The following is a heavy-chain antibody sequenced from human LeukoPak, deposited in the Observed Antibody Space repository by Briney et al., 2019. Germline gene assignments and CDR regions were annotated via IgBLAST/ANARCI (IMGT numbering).Heavy chain of an antibody. J-gene: IGHJ4*02. D-gene: IGHD6-13*01. CDR1: GGSISSYY. CDR2: IYYSGST. V-gene: IGHV4-59*01. CDR3: ARESLYSSSWYFDY. Sequence: PSETLSLTCTVSGGSISSYYWSWIRQPPGKGLEWIGYIYYSGSTNYNPSLKSRVTISVDTSKNQFSLKLSSVTAADTAVYYCARESLYSSSWYFDYWGQGTLVTVSS.